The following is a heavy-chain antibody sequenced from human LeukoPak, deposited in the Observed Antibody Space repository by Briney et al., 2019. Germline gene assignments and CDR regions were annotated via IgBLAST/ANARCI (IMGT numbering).Heavy chain of an antibody. J-gene: IGHJ3*02. Sequence: SGGSLRLSCAASGFTFSNSAMSWVRQAPGKGLEWVSTLSGSGITAYYADSVKGRFTISRDNSKNTLYLQMNSLRAEDTAVYYCAKEKWELQHGDAFDIWGQGTMVTVSS. CDR2: LSGSGITA. V-gene: IGHV3-23*01. CDR3: AKEKWELQHGDAFDI. CDR1: GFTFSNSA. D-gene: IGHD1-26*01.